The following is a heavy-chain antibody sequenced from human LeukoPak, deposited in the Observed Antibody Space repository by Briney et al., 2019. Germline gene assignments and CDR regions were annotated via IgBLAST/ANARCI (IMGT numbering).Heavy chain of an antibody. D-gene: IGHD3-16*02. CDR1: GGTFSSYA. CDR2: IIPIFGTA. Sequence: SVKVSCKASGGTFSSYAISWVRQAPGQGLEWMGGIIPIFGTANYAQKFQGRVTITADKSTSTAYMELSSLRSEDTAVYYCASGDYVWGSYRSKPLYYFDYWGQGTLVTVSS. CDR3: ASGDYVWGSYRSKPLYYFDY. J-gene: IGHJ4*02. V-gene: IGHV1-69*06.